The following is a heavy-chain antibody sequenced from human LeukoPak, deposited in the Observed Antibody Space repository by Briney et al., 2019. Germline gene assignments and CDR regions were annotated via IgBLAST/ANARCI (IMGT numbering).Heavy chain of an antibody. CDR2: IHYSGST. CDR1: GGSISSSSYY. CDR3: ARRALTMVRGVDYFDY. D-gene: IGHD3-10*01. J-gene: IGHJ4*02. V-gene: IGHV4-39*01. Sequence: SETLSLTCTVSGGSISSSSYYWGWIRQPPGKGLEWIGSIHYSGSTYYNPSLKSRVTISVDTSKNQFSLKLSSVTAADTAVYYCARRALTMVRGVDYFDYWGQGTLVTVSS.